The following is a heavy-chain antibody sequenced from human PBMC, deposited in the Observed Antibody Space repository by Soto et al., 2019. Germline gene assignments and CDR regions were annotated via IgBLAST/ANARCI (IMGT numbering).Heavy chain of an antibody. CDR2: ISWNSGSI. D-gene: IGHD2-2*01. CDR3: AKGTSAMPSNWFDP. V-gene: IGHV3-9*01. J-gene: IGHJ5*02. CDR1: GFTFDDYA. Sequence: PGGSLRLSCAASGFTFDDYAMHWVRQAPGKGLEWVSGISWNSGSIGYADSVKGRFTISRDNAKNSLYLQMNSLRAEDTALYYCAKGTSAMPSNWFDPWGQGTLVTVSS.